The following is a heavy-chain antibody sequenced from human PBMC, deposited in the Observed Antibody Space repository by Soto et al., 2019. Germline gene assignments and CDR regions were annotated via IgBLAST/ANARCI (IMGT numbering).Heavy chain of an antibody. Sequence: QVQLQQWGAGPLRPLETLSLTCGVSGGSFSGYYWAWIRQSPGKGLEWIGEINDRGSINYNPSLKSRVSISVDTSQNHYSLNLRSVPAADTAVYYCARESHDILTGPPWVWYFDLWGRGTLVTVSS. CDR1: GGSFSGYY. D-gene: IGHD3-9*01. J-gene: IGHJ2*01. V-gene: IGHV4-34*01. CDR3: ARESHDILTGPPWVWYFDL. CDR2: INDRGSI.